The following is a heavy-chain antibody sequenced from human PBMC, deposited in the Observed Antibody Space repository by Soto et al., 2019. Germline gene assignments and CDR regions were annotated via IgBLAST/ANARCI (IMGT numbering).Heavy chain of an antibody. CDR1: GASIKSYY. CDR2: MYNRGRT. Sequence: QVQLQESGPGLVKPSETLSLTCSVSGASIKSYYWSWIRQPPGKGLEWIGYMYNRGRTNYNPSLKVLVTVSIDTSTNPFALSLTSVTAAATAVYYWARLEVGLWYFDLWGRGTLVTVSS. J-gene: IGHJ2*01. CDR3: ARLEVGLWYFDL. D-gene: IGHD2-2*01. V-gene: IGHV4-59*08.